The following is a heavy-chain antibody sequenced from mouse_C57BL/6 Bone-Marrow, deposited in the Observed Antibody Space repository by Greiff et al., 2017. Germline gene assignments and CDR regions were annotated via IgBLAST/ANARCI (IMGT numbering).Heavy chain of an antibody. J-gene: IGHJ3*01. CDR3: ARGVYYDYDWAWCAY. V-gene: IGHV5-4*01. D-gene: IGHD2-4*01. CDR1: GFTFSSYA. Sequence: EVQGVESGGGLVKPGGSLKLSCAASGFTFSSYAMSWVRQTPEKRLEWVATISDGGSYTYYPDNVKGRFTISRDNAKNNLYLQMSHLKSEDTAMYYFARGVYYDYDWAWCAYWGQGTLVSVSA. CDR2: ISDGGSYT.